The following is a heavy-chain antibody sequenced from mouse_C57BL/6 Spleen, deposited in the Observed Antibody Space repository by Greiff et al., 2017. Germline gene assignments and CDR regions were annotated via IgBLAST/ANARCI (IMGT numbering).Heavy chain of an antibody. CDR3: ARFYDGYRYYAMDY. CDR2: IYPGSGST. Sequence: QVQLQQPGAELVKPGASVKMSCKASGYTFTSYWITWVKQRPGQGLEWIGDIYPGSGSTNYNEKFKSKATLTVDTSSSTAYMQLSSLTSEDSAVYYCARFYDGYRYYAMDYWGQGTSVTVSS. V-gene: IGHV1-55*01. D-gene: IGHD2-3*01. J-gene: IGHJ4*01. CDR1: GYTFTSYW.